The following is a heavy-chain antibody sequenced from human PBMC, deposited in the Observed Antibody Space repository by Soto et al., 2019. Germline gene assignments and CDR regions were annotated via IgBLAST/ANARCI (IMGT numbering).Heavy chain of an antibody. J-gene: IGHJ6*02. CDR3: ARGRYSSSFYFYYGMDV. V-gene: IGHV1-2*04. CDR1: GYTFTGYY. Sequence: ASVKVSCKASGYTFTGYYMHSVRQAPGQGLEWMGWINPNSGGTNYAQKFQGWVTMTRDTSISTAYMELSRLRSDDTAVYYCARGRYSSSFYFYYGMDVWGQGTTVTVSS. D-gene: IGHD6-6*01. CDR2: INPNSGGT.